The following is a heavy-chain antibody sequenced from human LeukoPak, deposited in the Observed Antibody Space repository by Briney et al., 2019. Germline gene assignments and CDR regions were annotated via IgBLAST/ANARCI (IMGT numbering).Heavy chain of an antibody. CDR3: ARDSGSPQDAFDI. Sequence: KSGGSLRLSCAASGFTFSSYSMNWVRQAPGKGLEWVSSISSGSSFIYYADSVKGRFTISRDNAKNSLYLQTNSLRAEDTAVYYCARDSGSPQDAFDIWGQGTMVTVSS. CDR2: ISSGSSFI. V-gene: IGHV3-21*01. CDR1: GFTFSSYS. J-gene: IGHJ3*02. D-gene: IGHD6-13*01.